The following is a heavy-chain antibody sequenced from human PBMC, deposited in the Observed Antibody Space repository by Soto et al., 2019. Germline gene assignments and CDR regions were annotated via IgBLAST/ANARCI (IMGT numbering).Heavy chain of an antibody. CDR1: GYSISSGYY. Sequence: SETLSLTCAVSGYSISSGYYWGWIRQTPGKGLEWIGSIYHSGSTNYNPSLKSRVTISLDTSKNQFSLTLSSVTAADTAVYYCARDKYYDSTGTFDFWGQGTLVTVSS. D-gene: IGHD3-22*01. CDR3: ARDKYYDSTGTFDF. V-gene: IGHV4-38-2*02. J-gene: IGHJ4*02. CDR2: IYHSGST.